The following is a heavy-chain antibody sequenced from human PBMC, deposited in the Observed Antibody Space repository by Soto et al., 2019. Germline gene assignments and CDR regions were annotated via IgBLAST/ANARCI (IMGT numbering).Heavy chain of an antibody. V-gene: IGHV1-24*01. CDR3: ATLPRTIERTPAAIWSFDS. J-gene: IGHJ4*02. Sequence: ASVKVSGEVSGYSLSDLSIHWVRQAPGKGLEWMGGLDAEDGETIYAQKLQGRGTMTEDTSTDTAYMELSSLTSEDTAMYYCATLPRTIERTPAAIWSFDSWGQGTLVTVSS. CDR2: LDAEDGET. D-gene: IGHD2-2*01. CDR1: GYSLSDLS.